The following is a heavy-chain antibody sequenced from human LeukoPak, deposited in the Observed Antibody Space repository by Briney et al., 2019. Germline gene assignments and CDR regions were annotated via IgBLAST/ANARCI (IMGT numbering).Heavy chain of an antibody. CDR2: VYYSGST. V-gene: IGHV4-59*08. D-gene: IGHD6-13*01. CDR3: ARYSSSWYYFDF. CDR1: GGSISSYY. Sequence: PSETLSLTCTVSGGSISSYYWSWIRQPPGKGLEWIGYVYYSGSTNYNPSLKSRVTMSVDTSKTQFSLKLSSVAAVDTAVYYCARYSSSWYYFDFWGQGTLVTVSS. J-gene: IGHJ4*02.